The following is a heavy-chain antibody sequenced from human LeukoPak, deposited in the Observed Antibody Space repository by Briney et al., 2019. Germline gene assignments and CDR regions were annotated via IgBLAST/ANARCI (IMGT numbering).Heavy chain of an antibody. J-gene: IGHJ5*02. CDR3: ARVCGWQQLEKNWFDP. D-gene: IGHD6-13*01. Sequence: GESLKISCKGSGYSFTTYWIGWVRQMPGKGLECLGVIYPGDSDTRYSPSFQGQVTISADKSISTAYLQWSSLKASDTAMYYCARVCGWQQLEKNWFDPWGQGTLVTVSS. V-gene: IGHV5-51*01. CDR2: IYPGDSDT. CDR1: GYSFTTYW.